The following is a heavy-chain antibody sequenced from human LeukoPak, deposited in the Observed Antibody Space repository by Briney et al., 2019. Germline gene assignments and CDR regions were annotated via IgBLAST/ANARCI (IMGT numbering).Heavy chain of an antibody. CDR2: IYYSGST. CDR1: GGSISSGDYY. J-gene: IGHJ4*02. CDR3: ARQGMGTYYYDSSGYYYGGFDY. V-gene: IGHV4-30-4*01. Sequence: SETLSLTCTVSGGSISSGDYYWSWIRQPPGKGLEWIGYIYYSGSTYYNPSLKSRVTISVDTSKNQLSLKLSSVTAADTAVYYCARQGMGTYYYDSSGYYYGGFDYWGQGTLVTVSS. D-gene: IGHD3-22*01.